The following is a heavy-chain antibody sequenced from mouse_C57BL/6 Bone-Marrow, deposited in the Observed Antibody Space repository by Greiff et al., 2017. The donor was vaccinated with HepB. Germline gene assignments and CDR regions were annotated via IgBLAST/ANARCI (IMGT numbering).Heavy chain of an antibody. CDR1: GFTFTDYY. Sequence: EVQLVESGPVLVKPGPSVKISCKASGFTFTDYYMHWVKQSHGKSLEWIGLVYPYNGGTSYNQKFKGKATLTVDTSSSTAYMELNSLTSEDSAVYYCARSLYYGSSWGYFDVWGTGTTVTVSS. D-gene: IGHD1-1*01. CDR3: ARSLYYGSSWGYFDV. V-gene: IGHV1-36*01. J-gene: IGHJ1*03. CDR2: VYPYNGGT.